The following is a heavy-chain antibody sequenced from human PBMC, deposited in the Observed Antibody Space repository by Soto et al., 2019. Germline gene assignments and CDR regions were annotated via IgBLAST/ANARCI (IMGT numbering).Heavy chain of an antibody. V-gene: IGHV1-69*13. CDR2: IIPIFGTA. J-gene: IGHJ5*02. D-gene: IGHD3-16*02. Sequence: SVKVSCKASGSTFSSYAISWVRQAPGQGLEWMGGIIPIFGTANYAQKFQGRVTITADESTSTAYMELSSLRSADTAVYYCACYPNLDLVWFDPWGQGTLVTVSS. CDR3: ACYPNLDLVWFDP. CDR1: GSTFSSYA.